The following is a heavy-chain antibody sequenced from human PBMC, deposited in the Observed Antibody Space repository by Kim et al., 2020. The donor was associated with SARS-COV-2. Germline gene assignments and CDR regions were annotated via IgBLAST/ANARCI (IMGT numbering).Heavy chain of an antibody. Sequence: TFFADSVKGRFTISRDNSQNTVFLQMNSLRVEDTALYYCTRRAAGWGFFDYWGQGIQVTVSS. CDR2: T. D-gene: IGHD6-19*01. CDR3: TRRAAGWGFFDY. J-gene: IGHJ4*02. V-gene: IGHV3-23*01.